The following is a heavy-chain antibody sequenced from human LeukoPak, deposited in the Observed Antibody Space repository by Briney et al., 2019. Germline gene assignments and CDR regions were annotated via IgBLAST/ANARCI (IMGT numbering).Heavy chain of an antibody. CDR3: ARHPVGYCSGGSCFPPPFDY. J-gene: IGHJ4*02. CDR1: GYTFTSYG. CDR2: ISAYNGNT. Sequence: ASVKVSCKASGYTFTSYGISWVRQAPGQGLEWMGWISAYNGNTNYAQKLQGRVTMTTDTSTSTAYMELRSLRSDDTAVYYCARHPVGYCSGGSCFPPPFDYWGQGTLVTVSS. V-gene: IGHV1-18*01. D-gene: IGHD2-15*01.